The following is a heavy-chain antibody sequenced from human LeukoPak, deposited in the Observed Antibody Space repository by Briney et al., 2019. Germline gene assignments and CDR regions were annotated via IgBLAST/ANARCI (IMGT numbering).Heavy chain of an antibody. J-gene: IGHJ4*02. CDR1: GASMSTYY. Sequence: SQTLSLTCTVSGASMSTYYWSWIRQSPGKGLEWLAYIHYSGSTNINPSLKGRLAISIDTSKNQFSLKVNSVTAADTAVYYCARDIYGSGYGFFDYWGQGTLVTVSS. V-gene: IGHV4-59*01. D-gene: IGHD3-10*01. CDR2: IHYSGST. CDR3: ARDIYGSGYGFFDY.